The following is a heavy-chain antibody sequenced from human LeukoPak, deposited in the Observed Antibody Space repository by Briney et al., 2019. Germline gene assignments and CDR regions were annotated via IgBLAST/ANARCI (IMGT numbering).Heavy chain of an antibody. CDR3: ARASSGSYRSFDY. D-gene: IGHD3-10*01. Sequence: PSETLSLTCTVSGGSISSYYWSWIRQPPGKGLEWIGYIYYSGSTNYNPSLKSRVTISVDTSKNQFSLKLSSVTAADTAVYHCARASSGSYRSFDYWGQGTLVTVSS. J-gene: IGHJ4*02. CDR2: IYYSGST. CDR1: GGSISSYY. V-gene: IGHV4-59*01.